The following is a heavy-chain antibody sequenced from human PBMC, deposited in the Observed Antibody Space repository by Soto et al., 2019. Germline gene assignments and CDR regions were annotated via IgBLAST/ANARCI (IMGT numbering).Heavy chain of an antibody. CDR3: AREEGGYSGYDSDYYYGMDV. J-gene: IGHJ6*02. V-gene: IGHV1-3*01. Sequence: GASVKVSCKASGYTFTSYAMHWVRQAPGQRLEWMGWINAGNGNTEYSQKFQGRVTITRDTSASTAYMELSSLRSEDTAVYYCAREEGGYSGYDSDYYYGMDVWGQGTTVTVSS. D-gene: IGHD5-12*01. CDR2: INAGNGNT. CDR1: GYTFTSYA.